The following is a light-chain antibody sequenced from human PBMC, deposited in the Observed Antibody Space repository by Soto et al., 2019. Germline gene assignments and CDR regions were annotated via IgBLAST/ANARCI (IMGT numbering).Light chain of an antibody. CDR1: SSDVGTYNL. J-gene: IGLJ1*01. CDR2: EGT. CDR3: YSFAGSPTYV. Sequence: QSVLTQPASVSGSPGQSITISCTGPSSDVGTYNLVSWYQQHPDKAPKVILYEGTKRPSGVSPRFSGSQSGNTASLTISGLQAEDEAVYFCYSFAGSPTYVFGTGTKVTVL. V-gene: IGLV2-23*01.